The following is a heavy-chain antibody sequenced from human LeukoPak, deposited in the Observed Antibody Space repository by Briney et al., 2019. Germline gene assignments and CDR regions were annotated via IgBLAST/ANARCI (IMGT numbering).Heavy chain of an antibody. Sequence: PGGSLRLSCAASGFIFSSSWMSWVRQAPGKGLEWVSSISSSSSYIYYADSVKGRFTISRDNAKNSLYLQMNSLRAEDTAVYYCARPLISGYDYSSFDYWGQGTLVTVSS. CDR3: ARPLISGYDYSSFDY. J-gene: IGHJ4*02. D-gene: IGHD5-12*01. V-gene: IGHV3-21*01. CDR1: GFIFSSSW. CDR2: ISSSSSYI.